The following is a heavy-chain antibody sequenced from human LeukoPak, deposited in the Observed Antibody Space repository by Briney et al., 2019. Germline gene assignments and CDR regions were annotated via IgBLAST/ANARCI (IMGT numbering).Heavy chain of an antibody. Sequence: SETLSLTCTVSGGSISRYYWSWIRQPPGKGLEWIAYIDYRGSTTYNPSLKSRVTISVDTSRNQFSLKLSSVTAADTAVYYCARHYGPWGQGTLVTVSS. CDR2: IDYRGST. J-gene: IGHJ5*02. V-gene: IGHV4-59*08. CDR3: ARHYGP. D-gene: IGHD3-10*01. CDR1: GGSISRYY.